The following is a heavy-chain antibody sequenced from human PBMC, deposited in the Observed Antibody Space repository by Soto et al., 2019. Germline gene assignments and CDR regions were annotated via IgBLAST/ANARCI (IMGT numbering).Heavy chain of an antibody. D-gene: IGHD3-3*01. CDR3: ARGVLWSGYPPPYYMDV. Sequence: SETLSLTCTVSGGSISSYYWSWIRQPPGKGLEWIGYIYYSGSTNYNPSLKSRVTISVDTSKNQFSLKLSSVTAADTAVYYCARGVLWSGYPPPYYMDVWGKGTTVTVSS. CDR2: IYYSGST. V-gene: IGHV4-59*01. CDR1: GGSISSYY. J-gene: IGHJ6*03.